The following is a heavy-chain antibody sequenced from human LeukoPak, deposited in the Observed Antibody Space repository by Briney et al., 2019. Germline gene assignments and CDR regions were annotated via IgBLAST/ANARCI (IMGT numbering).Heavy chain of an antibody. CDR3: ARGDYYGSGSNADY. CDR2: IWYDGSNK. Sequence: GGSLRLSCAAAGFGFDDYTMHWVRQAPGKGLEWVALIWYDGSNKYYADSVKGRFTISRDNSKNTLFLQMSSLRVEDTAMYFCARGDYYGSGSNADYWGQGTLVSVSS. V-gene: IGHV3-33*08. CDR1: GFGFDDYT. D-gene: IGHD3-10*01. J-gene: IGHJ4*02.